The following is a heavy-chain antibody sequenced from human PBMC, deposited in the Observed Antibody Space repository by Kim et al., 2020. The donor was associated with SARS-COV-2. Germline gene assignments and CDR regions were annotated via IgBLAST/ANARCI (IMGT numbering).Heavy chain of an antibody. CDR2: IIPIFGTA. CDR1: GGTFSSYA. J-gene: IGHJ4*02. Sequence: SVKVSCKASGGTFSSYAISWVRQAPGQGLEWMGGIIPIFGTANYAQKFQGRVTITADESTSTAYMELSSLRSEDTAVYYCARENFSAGIYYYFDYWGQGTLVTVSS. CDR3: ARENFSAGIYYYFDY. V-gene: IGHV1-69*13. D-gene: IGHD6-13*01.